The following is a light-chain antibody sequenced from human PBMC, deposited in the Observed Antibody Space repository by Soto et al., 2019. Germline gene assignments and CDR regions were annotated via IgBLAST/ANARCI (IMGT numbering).Light chain of an antibody. J-gene: IGLJ2*01. V-gene: IGLV2-14*01. CDR3: SSFTTSSTVV. CDR2: EVS. CDR1: SSDVGGYTY. Sequence: QSALTQPASVSGSPGQSITISCTGTSSDVGGYTYVSWYQQHPGKAPKLMIYEVSNRPSGVSNRFSGSKSGNTASLTISGLQPEDEADYYCSSFTTSSTVVFGGGTQLTVL.